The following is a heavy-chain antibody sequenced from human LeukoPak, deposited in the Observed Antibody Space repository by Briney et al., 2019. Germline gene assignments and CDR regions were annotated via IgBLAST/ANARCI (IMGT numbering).Heavy chain of an antibody. J-gene: IGHJ4*02. CDR1: GFTFSDYY. D-gene: IGHD6-19*01. Sequence: PGGSLRLSCAASGFTFSDYYMSWIRQAPGKGLEWVSYISSSGSTIYYADSVKGRFTISRDNAKSSLYLQMNSLRAEDTAVYYCKWFESVAGFDYWGQGTLVTVSS. CDR3: KWFESVAGFDY. CDR2: ISSSGSTI. V-gene: IGHV3-11*04.